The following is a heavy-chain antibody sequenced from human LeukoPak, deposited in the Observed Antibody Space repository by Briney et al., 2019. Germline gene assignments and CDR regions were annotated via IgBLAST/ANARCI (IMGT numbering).Heavy chain of an antibody. J-gene: IGHJ6*02. D-gene: IGHD3-22*01. CDR1: GGSISSYY. Sequence: SETLSLTCTVSGGSISSYYWSWIRQPPGKGLEWIGYIYYSGSTNYNPSLKSRVTISVDTSKNQFSLKLSSVTAADTAVYYCARGQSPYFDSALRGPPPYYYYGMDVWGQGTTVTVSS. V-gene: IGHV4-59*01. CDR3: ARGQSPYFDSALRGPPPYYYYGMDV. CDR2: IYYSGST.